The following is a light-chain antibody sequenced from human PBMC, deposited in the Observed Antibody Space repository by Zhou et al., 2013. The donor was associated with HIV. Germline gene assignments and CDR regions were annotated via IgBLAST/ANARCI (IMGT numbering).Light chain of an antibody. V-gene: IGKV1-8*01. Sequence: AIRMTQSPSSFSASTGDRVTITCRASQAISTYLAWYQQKPGKAPNLLIYAASTLQPGVPSRFSGSGSGTDFTLTISSLQPEDFATYYCQQTYTTPTWTFGQGTKVEIK. CDR2: AAS. CDR3: QQTYTTPTWT. CDR1: QAISTY. J-gene: IGKJ1*01.